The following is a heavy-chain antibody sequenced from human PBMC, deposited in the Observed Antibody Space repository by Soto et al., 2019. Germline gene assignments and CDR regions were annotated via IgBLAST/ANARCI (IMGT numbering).Heavy chain of an antibody. CDR1: GFTFSSYA. Sequence: AGRSLRLSCAASGFTFSSYAMSWVRQAPGKGLEWVSAISGSGGSTYYADSVKGRFTISRDNSKNTLYLQMNSLRAEDTAVYYCACLPWGHYYYYMDVWGRGTTVTVSS. J-gene: IGHJ6*03. D-gene: IGHD3-16*01. V-gene: IGHV3-23*01. CDR2: ISGSGGST. CDR3: ACLPWGHYYYYMDV.